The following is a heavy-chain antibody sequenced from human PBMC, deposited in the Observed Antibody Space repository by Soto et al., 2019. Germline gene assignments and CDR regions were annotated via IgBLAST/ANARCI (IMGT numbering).Heavy chain of an antibody. CDR1: GYTFTSYA. CDR2: INAGNGNT. D-gene: IGHD2-15*01. V-gene: IGHV1-3*01. J-gene: IGHJ4*02. CDR3: ARGPGGPDGPGDY. Sequence: QVQLVQSGAEVKKPGASVKVSCKASGYTFTSYAMHWVRQAPGQRLEWMGWINAGNGNTKYSHKFQGRVTITRDTSSSTAYMELSSLRSDDTAVYYCARGPGGPDGPGDYWGQGTLVTVSS.